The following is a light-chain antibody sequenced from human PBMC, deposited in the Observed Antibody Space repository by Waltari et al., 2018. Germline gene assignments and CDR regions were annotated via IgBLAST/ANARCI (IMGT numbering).Light chain of an antibody. J-gene: IGKJ4*01. Sequence: EIVLTQSPVTLSLSAGERATLSCRASESVFNYLAWYQQKPGQAPRPLIYDTSKRATGIPARFSGSGYGTDFTLTFTNLEAEDFALYYCQQGSILPLTFGGGTKVEIK. CDR2: DTS. V-gene: IGKV3-11*01. CDR1: ESVFNY. CDR3: QQGSILPLT.